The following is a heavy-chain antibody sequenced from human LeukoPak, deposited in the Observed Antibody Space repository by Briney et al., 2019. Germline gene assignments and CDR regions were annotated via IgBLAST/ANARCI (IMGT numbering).Heavy chain of an antibody. V-gene: IGHV4-34*01. CDR3: ARINYYGSGSYYDPPSYYYYYYMDV. CDR1: GGSFSGYY. D-gene: IGHD3-10*01. CDR2: INHSGST. J-gene: IGHJ6*03. Sequence: SETLSLTCAVYGGSFSGYYWSWIRQPPGKGLEWIGEINHSGSTNYNPSLKSRVTISVDTSKNQFSLKLSSVTAADTAVYYCARINYYGSGSYYDPPSYYYYYYMDVWGKGTTVTISS.